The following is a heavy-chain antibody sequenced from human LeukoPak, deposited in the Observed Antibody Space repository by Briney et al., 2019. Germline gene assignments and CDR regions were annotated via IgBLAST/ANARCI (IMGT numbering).Heavy chain of an antibody. CDR3: ARDQGIVADY. D-gene: IGHD2-15*01. Sequence: SETLSLTCTGSGGSISSYYWSWIRQPAGKGLEWIGRFYTSGNTNYNPSLKSRVTMSVATSKNQFTLQLSSVTAADTAIYYCARDQGIVADYWGQGILVTVSS. J-gene: IGHJ4*02. V-gene: IGHV4-4*07. CDR1: GGSISSYY. CDR2: FYTSGNT.